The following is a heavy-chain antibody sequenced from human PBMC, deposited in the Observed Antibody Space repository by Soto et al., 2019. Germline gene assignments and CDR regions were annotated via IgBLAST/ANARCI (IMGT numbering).Heavy chain of an antibody. D-gene: IGHD5-12*01. Sequence: ASVKVSCKASGYTFTSYGISWVRQAPGQGLEWMGWISAYNGNTNYAQKLQGRVTVTTDTSTSTAYMELRSLRSDDTAVYYCASLKRGYSGYEPYYYYYYTDVWGKGTTVTVSS. J-gene: IGHJ6*03. V-gene: IGHV1-18*01. CDR3: ASLKRGYSGYEPYYYYYYTDV. CDR2: ISAYNGNT. CDR1: GYTFTSYG.